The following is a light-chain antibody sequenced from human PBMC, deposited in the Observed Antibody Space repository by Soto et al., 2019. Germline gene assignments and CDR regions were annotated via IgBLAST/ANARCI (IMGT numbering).Light chain of an antibody. J-gene: IGKJ5*01. CDR3: QQYGSSHT. V-gene: IGKV3-20*01. CDR1: QSVSSTY. CDR2: GAS. Sequence: IGLPPSPDTQSASPGARATVSVGASQSVSSTYIAWYQQKPGQAPRLLIYGASSRAIGIPDRFSGSVSGSDFILTINRLEPEDFAVYYCQQYGSSHTFGQGTRLEI.